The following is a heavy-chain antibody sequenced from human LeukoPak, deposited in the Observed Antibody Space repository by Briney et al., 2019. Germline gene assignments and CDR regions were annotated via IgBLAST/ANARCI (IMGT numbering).Heavy chain of an antibody. D-gene: IGHD4-17*01. CDR1: GGSISSSAYY. V-gene: IGHV4-39*01. J-gene: IGHJ3*02. CDR2: IYYSGSTY. Sequence: KPSETLSLTCTVSGGSISSSAYYWGWIRQPPWRGLEWNGSIYYSGSTYYYNPSLKSRVTTSVDTSENQFSLKLSSVTAADTAVYYCAGLGKSGMTTVTTRAFDIWGQGIMVTVSS. CDR3: AGLGKSGMTTVTTRAFDI.